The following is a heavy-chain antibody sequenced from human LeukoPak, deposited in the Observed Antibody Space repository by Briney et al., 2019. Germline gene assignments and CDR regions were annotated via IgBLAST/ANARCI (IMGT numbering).Heavy chain of an antibody. V-gene: IGHV3-30-3*01. Sequence: GRSLRLSCAASGFTFSSYAMHWVRQAPGKGLEWVAVISYDGSNKYYADSVKGRFTISRDNSKNSLYLQMNSLRAEDTAVYYCARAAGGRFALDYWGQGTLVTVSS. CDR2: ISYDGSNK. J-gene: IGHJ4*02. CDR1: GFTFSSYA. D-gene: IGHD3-16*01. CDR3: ARAAGGRFALDY.